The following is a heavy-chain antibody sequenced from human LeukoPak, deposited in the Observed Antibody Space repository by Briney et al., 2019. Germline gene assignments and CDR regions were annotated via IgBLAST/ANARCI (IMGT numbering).Heavy chain of an antibody. J-gene: IGHJ4*02. V-gene: IGHV1-8*03. D-gene: IGHD6-25*01. Sequence: ASVKVSCKASNSSFISHTINWVRQAPGQGLEWMGWMNPNSGNTGYAQKFQGRVTITRNTSISTAYMELSSLRSEDTAVYYCARGLYSSEGFDYWGQGTLVTVSS. CDR1: NSSFISHT. CDR3: ARGLYSSEGFDY. CDR2: MNPNSGNT.